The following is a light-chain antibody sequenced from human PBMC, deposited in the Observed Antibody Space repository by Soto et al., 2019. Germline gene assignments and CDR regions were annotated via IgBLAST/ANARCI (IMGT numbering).Light chain of an antibody. V-gene: IGKV1-39*01. CDR2: AAS. J-gene: IGKJ1*01. Sequence: DIQMTQSPSSLSASVGDGVTITCRASQSISSYVSWYQQKPGKAPKLLIYAASSLQSGVPSRFSGRGSETEFSLTITSLQPEDFATYYCQQTYSTPRTFGQGTKVDI. CDR1: QSISSY. CDR3: QQTYSTPRT.